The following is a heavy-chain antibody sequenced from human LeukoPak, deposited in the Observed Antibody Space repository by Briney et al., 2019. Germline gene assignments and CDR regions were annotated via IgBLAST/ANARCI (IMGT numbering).Heavy chain of an antibody. J-gene: IGHJ5*02. CDR3: ARGVRGDYVWHNWFDP. D-gene: IGHD4-17*01. Sequence: SETLSLTCAISGGSFRGYYCTWLRQPPGKGLEWIGEITPTGITYYSPSLKGRLTMFSTGTSNDQFSLNLTSVTAADTGVYYCARGVRGDYVWHNWFDPWGQGTLVTVSS. CDR2: ITPTGIT. CDR1: GGSFRGYY. V-gene: IGHV4-34*01.